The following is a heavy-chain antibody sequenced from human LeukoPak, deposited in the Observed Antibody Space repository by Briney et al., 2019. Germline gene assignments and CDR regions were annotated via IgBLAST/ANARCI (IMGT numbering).Heavy chain of an antibody. Sequence: GGSLRLSCAASGFTFSSYAMSWVRQAPGKGLECVSGISGTGGNTYYTDSVKGRYTISRDNSKNTLYLQMNSLRAEDTAVFYCAKDREYSGSYRPGPTRYYYGMDVWGQGTTVTVS. CDR3: AKDREYSGSYRPGPTRYYYGMDV. D-gene: IGHD1-26*01. CDR1: GFTFSSYA. V-gene: IGHV3-23*01. CDR2: ISGTGGNT. J-gene: IGHJ6*02.